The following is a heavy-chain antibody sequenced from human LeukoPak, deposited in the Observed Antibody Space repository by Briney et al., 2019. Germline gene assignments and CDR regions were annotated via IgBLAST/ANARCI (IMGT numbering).Heavy chain of an antibody. V-gene: IGHV1-24*01. CDR3: ATMSSKLWFGELSPYFDY. J-gene: IGHJ4*02. Sequence: GASVKVSCKVSGYTLTELSMHWVRQAPGKGLEWMGGFDPEDGETIYAQKFQGRVTMTEDTSTDTAYMELSSLRSEDTAVYYCATMSSKLWFGELSPYFDYWGQGTLVTVSS. CDR1: GYTLTELS. D-gene: IGHD3-10*01. CDR2: FDPEDGET.